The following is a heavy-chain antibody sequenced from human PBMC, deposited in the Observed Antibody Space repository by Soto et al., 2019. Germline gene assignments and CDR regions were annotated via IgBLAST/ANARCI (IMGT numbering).Heavy chain of an antibody. V-gene: IGHV1-3*01. CDR2: INGGNGHT. CDR1: GYTFSTYA. J-gene: IGHJ4*02. Sequence: ASVKVSCKASGYTFSTYALHWVRQAPGQGLEWMGWINGGNGHTRYSQKFKDRVTISRDTSASTAYMELSSLRSEDTAVYYCARGSEWFFYWGQGTLVTVSS. CDR3: ARGSEWFFY. D-gene: IGHD3-3*01.